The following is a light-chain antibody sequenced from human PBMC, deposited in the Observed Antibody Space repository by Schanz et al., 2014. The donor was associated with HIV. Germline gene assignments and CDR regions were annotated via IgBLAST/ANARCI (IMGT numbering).Light chain of an antibody. CDR1: TSNIANNF. CDR2: DNY. V-gene: IGLV1-51*01. J-gene: IGLJ2*01. CDR3: ATWDATVSAVL. Sequence: QSVLTQPPSVSAAPGQKVTISCSGSTSNIANNFVSWYQQLPGTAPKLLIYDNYKRPSEIPDRFSGSKSGTSATLGITGLQTGDEAEYYCATWDATVSAVLFGGGTKVTVL.